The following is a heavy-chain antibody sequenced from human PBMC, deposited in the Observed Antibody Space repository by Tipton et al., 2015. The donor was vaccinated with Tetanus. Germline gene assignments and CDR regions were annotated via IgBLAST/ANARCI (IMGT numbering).Heavy chain of an antibody. CDR1: GFRFSYSG. CDR2: IPFDGRNE. Sequence: SLRLSCAASGFRFSYSGMHWVRQAPGKGLEWVAVIPFDGRNERYADSVKGRFIISRDNSKNTLYLQMNSLRPEDTAVYYCARDPVLGIGTRWGQGTLVTVSS. V-gene: IGHV3-30*03. CDR3: ARDPVLGIGTR. D-gene: IGHD2-21*01. J-gene: IGHJ4*02.